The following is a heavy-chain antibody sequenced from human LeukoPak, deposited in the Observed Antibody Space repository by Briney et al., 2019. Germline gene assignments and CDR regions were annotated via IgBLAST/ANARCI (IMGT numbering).Heavy chain of an antibody. J-gene: IGHJ4*02. Sequence: TGGSLRLSCAASGFTFSSYGMNWVRQAPGKGLEWVAVISSDGSNKYYEYSVKGLFIFSRDNYKTTLLLQMNLIKAEDTVVYYCAKDRRSSSSDDYFDYWGQGTLVTVSS. CDR1: GFTFSSYG. CDR3: AKDRRSSSSDDYFDY. CDR2: ISSDGSNK. D-gene: IGHD6-6*01. V-gene: IGHV3-30*18.